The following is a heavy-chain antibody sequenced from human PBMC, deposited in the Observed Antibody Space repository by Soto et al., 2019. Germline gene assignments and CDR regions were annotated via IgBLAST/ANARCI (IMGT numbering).Heavy chain of an antibody. J-gene: IGHJ5*02. CDR3: ARGAVPAATVNWFDP. CDR2: ISSSSYI. V-gene: IGHV3-21*01. D-gene: IGHD2-2*01. Sequence: GGSLRLSCAASGFTFSSYSMNWVRQAPGKGLEWVSSISSSSYIYYADSVKGRFTISRDNAKNSLYLQMNSLRAEDTAVYYCARGAVPAATVNWFDPWGQGTLVTVSS. CDR1: GFTFSSYS.